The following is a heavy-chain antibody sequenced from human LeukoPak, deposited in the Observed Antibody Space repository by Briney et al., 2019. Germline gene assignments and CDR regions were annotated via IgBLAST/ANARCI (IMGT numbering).Heavy chain of an antibody. CDR1: RFTFSDYW. D-gene: IGHD2-2*01. Sequence: GGSLRLSCAASRFTFSDYWMSWARQAPGRGLEWVANIDKDGSKKYYVDSVKGRFTISRDNPKNSLYLQMNSLRAEDTAVYFCARSGPYQLPPRPIDYWGQGTLVTVSS. CDR2: IDKDGSKK. J-gene: IGHJ4*02. CDR3: ARSGPYQLPPRPIDY. V-gene: IGHV3-7*01.